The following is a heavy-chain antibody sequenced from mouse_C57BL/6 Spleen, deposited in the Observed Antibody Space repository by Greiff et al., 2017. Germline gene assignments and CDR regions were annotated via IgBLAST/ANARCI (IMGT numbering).Heavy chain of an antibody. J-gene: IGHJ2*01. Sequence: QVQLQQPGAELVKPGASVKLSCKASGYTFTSYWMQWVKQRPGQGLEWIGEIDPSDSYTNYNQKLKGKATLTVDTSSSTAYMQLSSLTSEDSAVYYCARGGTTVVAPDYWGQGTTLTVSS. D-gene: IGHD1-1*01. V-gene: IGHV1-50*01. CDR1: GYTFTSYW. CDR2: IDPSDSYT. CDR3: ARGGTTVVAPDY.